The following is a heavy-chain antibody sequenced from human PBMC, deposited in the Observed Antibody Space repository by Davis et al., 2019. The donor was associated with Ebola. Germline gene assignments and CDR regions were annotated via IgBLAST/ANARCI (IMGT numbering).Heavy chain of an antibody. D-gene: IGHD5-24*01. V-gene: IGHV3-30*03. CDR2: ISYDGSNK. J-gene: IGHJ4*02. CDR1: GFTFSSYG. Sequence: GESLKISCAASGFTFSSYGMHWVRQAPGKGLEWVAVISYDGSNKYYADSVKGRFTISRDNVKNILYLQMNSLRAEDTAVYYCARSRWQEGYFDYWGQGTLVTVSS. CDR3: ARSRWQEGYFDY.